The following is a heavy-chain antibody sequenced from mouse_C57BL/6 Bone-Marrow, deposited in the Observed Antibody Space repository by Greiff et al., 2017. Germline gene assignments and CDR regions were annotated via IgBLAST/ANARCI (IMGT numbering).Heavy chain of an antibody. CDR1: GFTFSDYY. Sequence: DVMLVESGGGLVQPGGSLKLSCAASGFTFSDYYMHWVRQTPEKRLEWVAYISNGGGSTYYPDTVKGRFTISRDNAKNTLYLQMSRLKSEDTAMYYCARHGPVAMDYWGQGTTVTVSS. CDR2: ISNGGGST. CDR3: ARHGPVAMDY. V-gene: IGHV5-12*01. J-gene: IGHJ4*01.